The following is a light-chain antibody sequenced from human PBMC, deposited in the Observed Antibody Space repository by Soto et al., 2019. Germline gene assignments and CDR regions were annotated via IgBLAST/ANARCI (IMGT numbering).Light chain of an antibody. Sequence: EIVLTQSPGTLSLSPGERATLSCRASQSVRSSFLAWYQQRPGQAPRLLIYDASRRATGIPDRFSGSGSGTNFPLTISRLEPEDFAVYYCQQYGSSPITFGQGTRLEIK. CDR1: QSVRSSF. CDR3: QQYGSSPIT. CDR2: DAS. J-gene: IGKJ5*01. V-gene: IGKV3-20*01.